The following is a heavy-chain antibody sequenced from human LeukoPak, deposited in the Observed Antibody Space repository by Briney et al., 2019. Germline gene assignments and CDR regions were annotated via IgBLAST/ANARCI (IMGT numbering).Heavy chain of an antibody. CDR2: SRITDDAT. CDR1: GFTFSSQYSHG. J-gene: IGHJ2*01. V-gene: IGHV3-23*01. CDR3: ARVASISVAGLRCSHFDI. D-gene: IGHD6-19*01. Sequence: GGSLRLYCVASGFTFSSQYSHGMSWVRQAPGKGLEWVSSSRITDDATFYTDSVKGRFTISRDSSMNKLYLQMNSLRAEDTAIYYCARVASISVAGLRCSHFDIWGRGSLVTVSS.